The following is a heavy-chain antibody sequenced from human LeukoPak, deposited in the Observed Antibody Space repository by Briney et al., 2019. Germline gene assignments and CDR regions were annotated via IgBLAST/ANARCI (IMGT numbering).Heavy chain of an antibody. Sequence: GGSLRLSCAASGFTFSSYSMNWVRQAPGKGLEWVSSISSSSSYIYYADSVKGRFTISRDNAKNSLYLQMNSVIVEDTASHFCSRYSSGWYCDLWGGETLVSVSS. D-gene: IGHD6-19*01. CDR2: ISSSSSYI. V-gene: IGHV3-21*01. CDR3: SRYSSGWYCDL. CDR1: GFTFSSYS. J-gene: IGHJ4*02.